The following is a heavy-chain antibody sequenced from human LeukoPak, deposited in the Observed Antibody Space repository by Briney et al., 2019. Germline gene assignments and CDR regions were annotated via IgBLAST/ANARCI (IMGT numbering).Heavy chain of an antibody. D-gene: IGHD1-26*01. CDR2: ISGSGGST. CDR3: AKNLLGSGAYSWYFDL. CDR1: GFTFSSYA. Sequence: PGRSLRLSCAASGFTFSSYAMSWVRQAPGKGLEWVSAISGSGGSTYYADSVKGRVTISRDNSKNTLYLQMNSLRAEDTAVYSCAKNLLGSGAYSWYFDLWGRGTLVTVSS. V-gene: IGHV3-23*01. J-gene: IGHJ2*01.